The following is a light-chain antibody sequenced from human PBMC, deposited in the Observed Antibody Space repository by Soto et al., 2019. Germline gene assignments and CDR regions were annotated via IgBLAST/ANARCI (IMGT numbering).Light chain of an antibody. Sequence: DIQLTQSPVSLSASVGDRVTITCRASQGISNYLAWYHQKPGKVPKLLIYAASTLQSGVPSRFSGSGSGSDYTLSISGLQPEYGAKYYCQKDNSATWTFGQGTKV. CDR1: QGISNY. V-gene: IGKV1-27*01. CDR3: QKDNSATWT. CDR2: AAS. J-gene: IGKJ1*01.